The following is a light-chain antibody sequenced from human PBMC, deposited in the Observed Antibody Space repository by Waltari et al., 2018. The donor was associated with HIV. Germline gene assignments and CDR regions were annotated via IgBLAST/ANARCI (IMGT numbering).Light chain of an antibody. CDR3: ATWDNSLHGYV. CDR2: NDN. J-gene: IGLJ1*01. V-gene: IGLV1-44*01. CDR1: RSNVGSGV. Sequence: QSVLTQLPSASGTPGQRVTISCSGSRSNVGSGVVSWYQQLPGTAPKLLIYNDNDRPSGVADRFSGSKSGTSASLVISGLQSVDDGDYYCATWDNSLHGYVFGSGTKVTVL.